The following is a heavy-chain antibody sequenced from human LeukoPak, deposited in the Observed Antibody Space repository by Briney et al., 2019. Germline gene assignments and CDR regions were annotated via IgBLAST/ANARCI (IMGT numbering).Heavy chain of an antibody. V-gene: IGHV6-1*01. CDR1: GDSVSSNSAA. CDR2: TYYRSKWYN. CDR3: ARINYNGYEEAFDY. Sequence: SQTLSLTCAISGDSVSSNSAAWNWIRQSPSRGLEWLGRTYYRSKWYNDYAISVRSRVTINPDTSKNQFSLQLNSVTPEDTAVYYCARINYNGYEEAFDYWGQGTLVTVSS. D-gene: IGHD5-12*01. J-gene: IGHJ4*02.